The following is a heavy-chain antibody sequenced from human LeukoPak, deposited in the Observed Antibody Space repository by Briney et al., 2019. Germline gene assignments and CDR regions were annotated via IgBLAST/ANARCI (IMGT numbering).Heavy chain of an antibody. CDR2: IHYSGSS. Sequence: SETLSLTCTVSGGSISSSSFSWVWIRQPPGKGLQWIVNIHYSGSSYYNPSLKSRVTISVDTSRNIFSLKMHSVTAADTAVYYCAAMSSRFEYYFDYWGQGTPVPVSS. CDR3: AAMSSRFEYYFDY. V-gene: IGHV4-39*01. CDR1: GGSISSSSFS. D-gene: IGHD5/OR15-5a*01. J-gene: IGHJ4*02.